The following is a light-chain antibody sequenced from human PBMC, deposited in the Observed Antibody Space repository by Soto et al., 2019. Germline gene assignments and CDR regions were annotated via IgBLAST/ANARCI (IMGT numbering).Light chain of an antibody. J-gene: IGKJ4*01. CDR2: DAS. CDR1: QNISST. V-gene: IGKV3D-15*01. CDR3: QQYNSWPLT. Sequence: EIVMTQSPATLSVPRGERATLSCRASQNISSTLAWYQQTPGQAPRLLIYDASKRATVIPARFSGSGSGTEFTLTISSLQSEDFAVYYCQQYNSWPLTFGGGTKVDIK.